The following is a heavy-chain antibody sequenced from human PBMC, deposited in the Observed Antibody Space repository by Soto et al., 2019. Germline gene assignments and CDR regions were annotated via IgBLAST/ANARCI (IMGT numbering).Heavy chain of an antibody. J-gene: IGHJ4*02. Sequence: PSETLSLTCTVSGGSISNYFCNWIRHPAGKGLEWIGRIDNSGSTNYNPSLKSRITMSADTSRNQCSLKLNSVTAADTAVYYCARGGQDFWSGPFDYWGQGALVTVSS. CDR3: ARGGQDFWSGPFDY. CDR2: IDNSGST. V-gene: IGHV4-4*07. D-gene: IGHD3-3*01. CDR1: GGSISNYF.